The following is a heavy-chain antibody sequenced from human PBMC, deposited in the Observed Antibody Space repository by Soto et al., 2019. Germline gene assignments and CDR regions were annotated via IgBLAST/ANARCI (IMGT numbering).Heavy chain of an antibody. Sequence: SVKVSCKASGGTFSSYAISSVRQAPGQGLEWMGGIIPIFDTANYAQKFQGRVTITADESTSTAYMELSSLRSEDTAVYYCARAVDFWSGYYLNFDYWGQGTLVTVSS. V-gene: IGHV1-69*13. CDR1: GGTFSSYA. J-gene: IGHJ4*02. CDR3: ARAVDFWSGYYLNFDY. D-gene: IGHD3-3*01. CDR2: IIPIFDTA.